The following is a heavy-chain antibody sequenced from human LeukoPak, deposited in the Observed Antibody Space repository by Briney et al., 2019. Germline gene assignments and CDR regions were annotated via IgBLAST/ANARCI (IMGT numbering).Heavy chain of an antibody. D-gene: IGHD1-26*01. Sequence: PGGSLRLSCAASGFTFSNSAMSWVRQAPGKGLEWVAVISGSGGSAFYADSLKGRFTVSRDNSKNILFLQMNGLRADDTAVYYCAKDLGRYRNNFFDYWGQGNLVTVSS. J-gene: IGHJ4*02. CDR2: ISGSGGSA. V-gene: IGHV3-23*01. CDR3: AKDLGRYRNNFFDY. CDR1: GFTFSNSA.